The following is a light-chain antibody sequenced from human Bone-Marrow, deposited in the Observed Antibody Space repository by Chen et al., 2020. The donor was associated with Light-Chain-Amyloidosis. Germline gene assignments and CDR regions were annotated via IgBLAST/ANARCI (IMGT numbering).Light chain of an antibody. CDR3: SSYTITNTLV. J-gene: IGLJ1*01. Sequence: QSALTQPASVSGSPGQSITISCTGTSIDVGGDNHVSWYQQHPDKAPKLMIYEVTNRPSWVPDRFSGSKSDNTDSLTISGLQTEDEADYFCSSYTITNTLVFGSGTRVTVL. V-gene: IGLV2-14*01. CDR2: EVT. CDR1: SIDVGGDNH.